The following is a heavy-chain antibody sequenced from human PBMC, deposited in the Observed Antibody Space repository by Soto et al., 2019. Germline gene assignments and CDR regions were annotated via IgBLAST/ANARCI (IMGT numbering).Heavy chain of an antibody. J-gene: IGHJ4*02. CDR1: GGSISSYY. CDR2: IYNSGST. D-gene: IGHD3-10*01. V-gene: IGHV4-59*08. Sequence: SETLSLTCTVSGGSISSYYWTWIRQPPGKGLEWIGSIYNSGSTHYNPSLRSRVTISVDTSKNQFSLKLRSVTAADTAVYYCASMGYHYGSGSYPLDYWGQGTLVTVSS. CDR3: ASMGYHYGSGSYPLDY.